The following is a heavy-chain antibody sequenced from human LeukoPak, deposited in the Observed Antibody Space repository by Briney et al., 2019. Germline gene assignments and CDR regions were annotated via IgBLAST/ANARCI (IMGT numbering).Heavy chain of an antibody. CDR3: ARDPRSYYYDSSGYYYHEYFDY. CDR2: ISGSGGST. J-gene: IGHJ4*02. D-gene: IGHD3-22*01. CDR1: GFTFSSYA. V-gene: IGHV3-23*01. Sequence: PGGSLRLSCAASGFTFSSYAMSWVRQAPGKGLEWVSTISGSGGSTYYADSVKGRFAISRDNAKNSLYLQMNSLRAEDTAVYYCARDPRSYYYDSSGYYYHEYFDYWGQGTLVTVSS.